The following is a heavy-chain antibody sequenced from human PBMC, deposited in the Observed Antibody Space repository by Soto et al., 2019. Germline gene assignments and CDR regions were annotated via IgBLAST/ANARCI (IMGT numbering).Heavy chain of an antibody. CDR1: GGTFSSYA. Sequence: QVQLVQSGAEVKKPGSSVKVSCKASGGTFSSYAISWVRQAPGQGLEWMGGIIPIFGTANYAQKFQGRVTLTADESTSTAYMELSSLRSEDTAVYYCAGPPELTRIYSYYVMDVWGQGTTVTVSS. V-gene: IGHV1-69*12. J-gene: IGHJ6*02. CDR2: IIPIFGTA. CDR3: AGPPELTRIYSYYVMDV. D-gene: IGHD1-7*01.